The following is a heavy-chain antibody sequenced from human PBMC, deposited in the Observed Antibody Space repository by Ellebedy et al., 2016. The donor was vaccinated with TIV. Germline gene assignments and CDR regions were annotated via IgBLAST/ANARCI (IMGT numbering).Heavy chain of an antibody. CDR1: GFTFSSYA. D-gene: IGHD4-17*01. Sequence: GESLKISCAASGFTFSSYAMHWVRQAPGKGLEWVAVISYDGSNKYYADSVKGRFTISRDNSKNTLYLQMNSLRAEDTAVYYCARTPDYGDYYFDYWGQGTLVTVSS. V-gene: IGHV3-30-3*01. CDR3: ARTPDYGDYYFDY. J-gene: IGHJ4*02. CDR2: ISYDGSNK.